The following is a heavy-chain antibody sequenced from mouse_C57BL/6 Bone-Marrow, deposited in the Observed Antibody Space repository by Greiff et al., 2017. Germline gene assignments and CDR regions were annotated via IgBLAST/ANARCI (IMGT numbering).Heavy chain of an antibody. CDR1: GYTFTSYW. J-gene: IGHJ4*01. CDR3: ARNSNYKKDYAMDY. CDR2: IYPSDSET. V-gene: IGHV1-61*01. Sequence: QVQLQQPGAELVRPGSSVKLSCKASGYTFTSYWMDWVKQRPGQGLEWIGNIYPSDSETHYNQKFKDKATLTVDKSSSTAYMQLSSLTSEDSAVYYCARNSNYKKDYAMDYWGQGTSVTVSS. D-gene: IGHD2-5*01.